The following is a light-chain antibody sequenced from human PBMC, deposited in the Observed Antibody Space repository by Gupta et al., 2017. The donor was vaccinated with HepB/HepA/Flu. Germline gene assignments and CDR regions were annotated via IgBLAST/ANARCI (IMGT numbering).Light chain of an antibody. V-gene: IGLV1-47*02. CDR2: NDD. CDR3: AAWDNSLSGYV. CDR1: SSNVGRDN. Sequence: HSVLTPPPSASATPGQRVTISWSGSSSNVGRDNVYWYQQLPGTAPKLLIYNDDQRPSGVPDRFSGSKSGTSASLAISGLRSEDEADYYCAAWDNSLSGYVFGTGTWVTVL. J-gene: IGLJ1*01.